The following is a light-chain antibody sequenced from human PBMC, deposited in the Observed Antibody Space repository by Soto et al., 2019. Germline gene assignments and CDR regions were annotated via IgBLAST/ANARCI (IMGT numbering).Light chain of an antibody. CDR2: EGS. V-gene: IGLV2-23*01. J-gene: IGLJ1*01. CDR3: CSYAGSSTYV. Sequence: QSALTQPASVSGSPGQSITISCTGTSSDVGSYNLVSWYQQHPGKAPKLMIYEGSKRPSGVSNRFSGSRSGNTASLTISGLQAEDEADYYCCSYAGSSTYVFGTGXKVTGL. CDR1: SSDVGSYNL.